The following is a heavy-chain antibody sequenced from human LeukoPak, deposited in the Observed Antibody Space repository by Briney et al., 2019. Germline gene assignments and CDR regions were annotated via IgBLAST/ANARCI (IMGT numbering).Heavy chain of an antibody. CDR1: VYTFTGYY. CDR2: INPNSGAT. V-gene: IGHV1-2*02. D-gene: IGHD4-23*01. CDR3: ARLKSVAEKGFDF. Sequence: ASVNVTCESSVYTFTGYYMHWVRQAPGQGLEWMGWINPNSGATTYAQKFQGRVTITRDTSISTAYMELSRLRSDDTAVYYCARLKSVAEKGFDFWGQGTLVTVP. J-gene: IGHJ4*02.